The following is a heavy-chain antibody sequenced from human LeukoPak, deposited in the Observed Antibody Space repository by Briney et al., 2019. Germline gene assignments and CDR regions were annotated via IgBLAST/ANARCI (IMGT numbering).Heavy chain of an antibody. J-gene: IGHJ5*02. V-gene: IGHV4-34*01. CDR2: INHSGST. CDR3: ERCLNRFDP. D-gene: IGHD5/OR15-5a*01. Sequence: PSETLSLTCAVYGGSFSGYYWSWIRQPPGKGLEWIGEINHSGSTNYNPSLKSRVTISVDTSKNQFSLKLSSVTAADTAVYYCERCLNRFDPWGEGTLATDPS. CDR1: GGSFSGYY.